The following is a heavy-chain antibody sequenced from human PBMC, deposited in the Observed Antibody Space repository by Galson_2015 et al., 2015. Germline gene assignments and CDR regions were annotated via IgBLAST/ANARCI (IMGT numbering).Heavy chain of an antibody. J-gene: IGHJ4*02. CDR1: GLTFSSYA. CDR3: ATGTQYSGIDY. CDR2: LRGSCSTT. V-gene: IGHV3-23*01. D-gene: IGHD1-26*01. Sequence: SLRLSCAASGLTFSSYAMSWVRQAPGKGLEWVSALRGSCSTTYYADSVKGRFTISRDNSRNTLYLQMNSLRAEDTAVYYFATGTQYSGIDYSGQGTLVTVAS.